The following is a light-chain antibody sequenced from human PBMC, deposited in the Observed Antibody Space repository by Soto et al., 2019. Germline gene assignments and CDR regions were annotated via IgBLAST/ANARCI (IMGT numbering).Light chain of an antibody. CDR1: SSNIGAGYD. CDR3: QSYDSSLSAVV. V-gene: IGLV1-40*01. J-gene: IGLJ2*01. Sequence: QAVVTQPPSVSGAPGQRVTISCTGSSSNIGAGYDVHWYQQLPGTAPKLLIYVNNNRPSGVPDRFSGSKSGTSVSLAITGLQAEDEADYYCQSYDSSLSAVVFGEGTKLTVL. CDR2: VNN.